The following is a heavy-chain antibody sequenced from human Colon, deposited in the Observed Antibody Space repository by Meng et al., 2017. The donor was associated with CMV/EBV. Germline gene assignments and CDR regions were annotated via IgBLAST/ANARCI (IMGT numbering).Heavy chain of an antibody. J-gene: IGHJ4*02. CDR2: ITFDGGKT. CDR1: GFTFSNFA. Sequence: SGFTFSNFAMDWVRQAPGKGLDCVAVITFDGGKTYYADSVKGRFTISRDNPKNTVYLQMNNLRVEDTAIFYCARNYNDKSGYYALDYWGQGALVTVSS. V-gene: IGHV3-30-3*01. D-gene: IGHD3-22*01. CDR3: ARNYNDKSGYYALDY.